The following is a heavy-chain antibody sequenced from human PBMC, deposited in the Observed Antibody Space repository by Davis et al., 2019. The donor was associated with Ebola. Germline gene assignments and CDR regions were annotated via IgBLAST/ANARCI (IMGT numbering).Heavy chain of an antibody. V-gene: IGHV3-74*01. D-gene: IGHD2-21*02. CDR3: VREEVTADY. Sequence: HTGGSLRLSCAASGFTFSSYWMHWVRQAPGKGLVWVSRINSDGSSTSYVDSVKGRFTISRDNAKNTVYLQMNGLRAEDTAVYYCVREEVTADYWGQGTLVTVSS. CDR2: INSDGSST. CDR1: GFTFSSYW. J-gene: IGHJ4*02.